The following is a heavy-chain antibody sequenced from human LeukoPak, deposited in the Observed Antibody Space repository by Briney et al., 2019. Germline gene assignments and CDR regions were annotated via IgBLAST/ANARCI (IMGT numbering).Heavy chain of an antibody. D-gene: IGHD3-9*01. CDR1: GYTFTTYV. CDR3: ARDPLQYHDLLTGSQPQYYFDF. J-gene: IGHJ4*02. Sequence: ASVKVSCKASGYTFTTYVMHWVRQAPGQRLEWMGWINAGNGDTKYSQEFQGRVTITRDTSANTAYMQLSSLRSEDMAVYYCARDPLQYHDLLTGSQPQYYFDFWGQGTLVAVSS. CDR2: INAGNGDT. V-gene: IGHV1-3*03.